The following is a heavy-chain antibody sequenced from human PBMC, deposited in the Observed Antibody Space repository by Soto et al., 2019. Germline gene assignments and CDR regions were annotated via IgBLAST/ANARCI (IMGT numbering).Heavy chain of an antibody. CDR2: IGGSGGST. Sequence: GGSLRLSCAASGFTFSSYAMSWVRQAPEKGLEWVSGIGGSGGSTYYADSVKGRFTSSRDNSKNTLYLRMDSLRDEDTAVYYCAKVRDSNNARTWAPDMDVWGKGTTVTVSS. CDR3: AKVRDSNNARTWAPDMDV. V-gene: IGHV3-23*01. J-gene: IGHJ6*03. D-gene: IGHD4-4*01. CDR1: GFTFSSYA.